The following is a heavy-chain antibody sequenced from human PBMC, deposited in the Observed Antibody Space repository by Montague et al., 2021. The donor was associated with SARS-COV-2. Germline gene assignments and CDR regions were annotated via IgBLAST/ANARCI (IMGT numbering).Heavy chain of an antibody. CDR1: GGSISSSNYY. V-gene: IGHV4-39*01. CDR2: IYYSGST. J-gene: IGHJ3*02. Sequence: SETLSLTCTVSGGSISSSNYYWGWIRQPPGKGLEWFGSIYYSGSTXYNPSLKSRVTISVDTSKNQFSLTLSSVTAADTAVYYCAILGDYYDCRRGAFDIWGQGTMVTVSS. CDR3: AILGDYYDCRRGAFDI. D-gene: IGHD3-22*01.